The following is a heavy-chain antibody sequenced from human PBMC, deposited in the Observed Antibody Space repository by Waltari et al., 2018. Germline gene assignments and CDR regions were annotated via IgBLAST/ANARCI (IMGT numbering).Heavy chain of an antibody. CDR3: ARGGKNIVVVPAAQGGWFDP. CDR1: GYTFTSYD. V-gene: IGHV1-8*01. Sequence: QVQLVQSGAEVKKPGASVKVSCKASGYTFTSYDINWVRQATGQGLEWMGWMNPNSGNTGYAQKFQGRVTMTRNTSISTAYMELSSLRSEDTAVYYCARGGKNIVVVPAAQGGWFDPWGQGTLVTVSS. J-gene: IGHJ5*02. CDR2: MNPNSGNT. D-gene: IGHD2-2*01.